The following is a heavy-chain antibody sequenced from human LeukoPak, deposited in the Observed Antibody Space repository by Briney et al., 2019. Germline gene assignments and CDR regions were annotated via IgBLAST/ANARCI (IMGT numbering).Heavy chain of an antibody. CDR3: ARGLEEYVAAAGN. Sequence: SETLSLTCTVPGGSVSSSGYSWNWIRQPPGKTLEWIGYTYYSGRTNYNPSLKSRVTISLDTSKNQFSLRLTSVTAADTAVYYCARGLEEYVAAAGNWGQGTLVTVSS. D-gene: IGHD6-13*01. J-gene: IGHJ4*02. CDR1: GGSVSSSGYS. CDR2: TYYSGRT. V-gene: IGHV4-61*08.